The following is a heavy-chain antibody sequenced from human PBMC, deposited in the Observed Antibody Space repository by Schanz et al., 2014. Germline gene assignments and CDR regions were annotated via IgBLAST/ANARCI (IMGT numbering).Heavy chain of an antibody. V-gene: IGHV3-23*04. CDR3: AKDEDSSPVTTDAFDI. D-gene: IGHD4-17*01. CDR1: GFTFSNYA. J-gene: IGHJ3*02. CDR2: ISGSGIST. Sequence: EVHLVESGGGLAQPGGSLRLSCAASGFTFSNYAMNWVRQAPGKGGEWVSSISGSGISTYSADSVQGRFTSSRDNSRNTLYLQMNSLRAEDTAVYYCAKDEDSSPVTTDAFDIWGQGTMVTVSS.